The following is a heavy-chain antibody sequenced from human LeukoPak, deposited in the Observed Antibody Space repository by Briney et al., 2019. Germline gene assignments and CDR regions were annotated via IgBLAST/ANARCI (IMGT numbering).Heavy chain of an antibody. D-gene: IGHD7-27*01. CDR3: AKARGTNWGLDC. V-gene: IGHV6-1*01. CDR2: TYYRYKWYN. J-gene: IGHJ4*02. Sequence: SHTLSLTCAISGDSVPSNSAAWNWIRQSPARGLEMLRRTYYRYKWYNDYAASVKSRITINPDTFKNLFSLQLNSVTAEDTAVYYCAKARGTNWGLDCWGQGTLVTVSS. CDR1: GDSVPSNSAA.